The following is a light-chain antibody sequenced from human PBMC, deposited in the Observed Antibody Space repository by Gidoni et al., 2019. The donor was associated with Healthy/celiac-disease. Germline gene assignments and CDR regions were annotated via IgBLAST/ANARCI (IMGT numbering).Light chain of an antibody. CDR1: QSVSSY. V-gene: IGKV3-11*01. J-gene: IGKJ1*01. Sequence: EIVLTQSQATLSMSPGERATLSCRASQSVSSYLAWYQQKPGQAPRLLIYDASNRATGIPARFSGSGSGTDFTLTISRLEPEEFAVYYCQQRSNWPPTWTFGQGTKVEIK. CDR3: QQRSNWPPTWT. CDR2: DAS.